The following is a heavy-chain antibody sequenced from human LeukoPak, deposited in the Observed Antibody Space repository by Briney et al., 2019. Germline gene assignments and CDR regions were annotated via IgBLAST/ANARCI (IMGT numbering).Heavy chain of an antibody. CDR1: GFTFSGYS. V-gene: IGHV3-21*01. D-gene: IGHD4/OR15-4a*01. CDR2: ISSSTNYI. CDR3: ATLRTTPYYFDY. Sequence: GGSLRLSCAASGFTFSGYSMNWVRQAPGKGLEWVSSISSSTNYIYYADSLKGRFTISRDNAKNSLYLQMNSLTAEDTAVYYCATLRTTPYYFDYWGQGTLVTVSS. J-gene: IGHJ4*02.